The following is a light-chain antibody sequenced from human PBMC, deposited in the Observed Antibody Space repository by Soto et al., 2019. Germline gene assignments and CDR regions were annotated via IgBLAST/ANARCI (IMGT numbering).Light chain of an antibody. V-gene: IGKV1-33*01. CDR1: QDIRKY. CDR3: QQYDSLPYT. CDR2: DAS. J-gene: IGKJ2*01. Sequence: DLQMTQSPSSLSTSVGDRVTITCQASQDIRKYLSWYQQKPGKAPKLLIYDASYLETGVPSRFSGRGFGTDFSFTISSLQPEDSAPYFCQQYDSLPYTFGPGTKVEIK.